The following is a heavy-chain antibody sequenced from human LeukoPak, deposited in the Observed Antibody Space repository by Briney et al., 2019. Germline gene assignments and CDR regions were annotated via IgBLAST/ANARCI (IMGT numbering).Heavy chain of an antibody. D-gene: IGHD2-2*01. CDR1: GYTFTSYY. J-gene: IGHJ5*02. Sequence: ASVKVSCKASGYTFTSYYMHWVRQAPGQGLEWMGIINPSGGSTSYAQKFQGRVTMTRDTSTSTVYMELSSLRSEDTAVYYCARGGLHIVVVPAARYNWLDPWGQGTLVTVSS. CDR2: INPSGGST. V-gene: IGHV1-46*01. CDR3: ARGGLHIVVVPAARYNWLDP.